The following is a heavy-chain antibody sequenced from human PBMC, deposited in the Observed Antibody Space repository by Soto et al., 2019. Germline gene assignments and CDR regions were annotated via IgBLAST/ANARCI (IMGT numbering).Heavy chain of an antibody. J-gene: IGHJ4*02. Sequence: SVKVSCKASGGTFSSYTLSWVRQAPGQGLQWMGGFVPIVGKANYAQKFQGRVTMTADKSTSTAYMELSSLRSEYTAVYYCATGFHPYSRVFDYWGQGTLVTVSS. CDR3: ATGFHPYSRVFDY. CDR1: GGTFSSYT. D-gene: IGHD6-13*01. CDR2: FVPIVGKA. V-gene: IGHV1-69*10.